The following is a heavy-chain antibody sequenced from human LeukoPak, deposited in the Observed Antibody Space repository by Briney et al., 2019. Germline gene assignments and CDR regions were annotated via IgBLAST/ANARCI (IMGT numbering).Heavy chain of an antibody. CDR1: GGSISSYY. CDR3: ARDSSTGPWYPTFDY. CDR2: IYYSGST. V-gene: IGHV4-59*01. J-gene: IGHJ4*02. Sequence: SETLSLTCTVSGGSISSYYWSWLRQPPGKGREWIGYIYYSGSTNYNPSLKSRVTISVDTSKNQFSLKLSSVTAADTAVYYCARDSSTGPWYPTFDYWGQGTLVTVSS. D-gene: IGHD2-15*01.